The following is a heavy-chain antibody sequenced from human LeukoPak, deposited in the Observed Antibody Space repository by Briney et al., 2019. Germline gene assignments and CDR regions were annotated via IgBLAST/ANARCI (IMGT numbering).Heavy chain of an antibody. J-gene: IGHJ4*02. D-gene: IGHD5-12*01. CDR3: AKDTGSGYDYFSYYFDY. CDR1: GFTLSSYA. Sequence: GGSLRLSCAASGFTLSSYAMHWVRQAPGKGLEWVAVISYDGSNKYYADSVKGRFTISRDNSKDTLYLQMNSLRAEDTAVYYCAKDTGSGYDYFSYYFDYWGQGTLVTVSS. CDR2: ISYDGSNK. V-gene: IGHV3-30*04.